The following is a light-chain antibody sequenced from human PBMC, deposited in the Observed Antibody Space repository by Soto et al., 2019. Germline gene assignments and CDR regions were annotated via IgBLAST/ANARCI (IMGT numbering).Light chain of an antibody. V-gene: IGKV1-5*01. J-gene: IGKJ1*01. Sequence: DIPMTQSPSTLSASVGERVTITCRASQSVSNWLAWYQQKPGKAPNLLIYDVSSLESGVPSRFSGSGSGTEFIFTISSLQPDDFATYYCQQYDTYSWTFGQGTKVEMK. CDR1: QSVSNW. CDR2: DVS. CDR3: QQYDTYSWT.